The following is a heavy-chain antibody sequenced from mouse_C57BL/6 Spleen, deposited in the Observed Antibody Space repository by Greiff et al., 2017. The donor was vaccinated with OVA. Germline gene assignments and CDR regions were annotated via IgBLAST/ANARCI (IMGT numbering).Heavy chain of an antibody. CDR3: AKRDDYDGAWFAY. J-gene: IGHJ3*01. CDR2: IWRGGST. Sequence: VKLMESGPGLVQPSQSLSITCTVSGFSLTSYGVHWVRQSPGKGLEWLGVIWRGGSTDYNAAFMSRLSITKDNSKSQVFFKMNSLQADDTAIYYCAKRDDYDGAWFAYWGQGTLVTVSA. CDR1: GFSLTSYG. V-gene: IGHV2-5*01. D-gene: IGHD2-4*01.